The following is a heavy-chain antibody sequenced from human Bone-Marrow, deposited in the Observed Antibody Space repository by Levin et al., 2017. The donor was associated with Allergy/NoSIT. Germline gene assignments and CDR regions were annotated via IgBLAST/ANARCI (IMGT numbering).Heavy chain of an antibody. Sequence: TGESLKISCQVSGYDFTTYWIAWVRQMPGKGLEWMGVIFPDDSDARYSPSFQGHVTISADKSINTAYLQWNSLKASDTAMYFCARHSAYYGLDVWGLGTTVIVSS. CDR3: ARHSAYYGLDV. V-gene: IGHV5-51*01. J-gene: IGHJ6*02. CDR1: GYDFTTYW. CDR2: IFPDDSDA.